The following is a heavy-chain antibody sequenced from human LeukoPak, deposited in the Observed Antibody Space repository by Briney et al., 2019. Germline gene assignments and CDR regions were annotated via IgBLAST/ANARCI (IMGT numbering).Heavy chain of an antibody. V-gene: IGHV3-30*02. CDR3: AKDVSGSKPYFFDY. D-gene: IGHD1-26*01. CDR1: GFTVSSNY. CDR2: IRYDGSNK. J-gene: IGHJ4*02. Sequence: PGGSLRLSCAASGFTVSSNYMSWVRQAPGKGLEWVAFIRYDGSNKYYADSVKGRFTISRDNSKSTLFLQMNSLRAEDTAVYYCAKDVSGSKPYFFDYWGQGTLVTVSS.